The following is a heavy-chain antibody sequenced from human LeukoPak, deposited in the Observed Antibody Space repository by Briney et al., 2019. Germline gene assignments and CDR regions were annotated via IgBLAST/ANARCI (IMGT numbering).Heavy chain of an antibody. CDR3: ARGKLLAAAVSRWFAP. CDR1: GGSVSSYY. D-gene: IGHD1-7*01. V-gene: IGHV4-59*02. CDR2: IYYIGTT. J-gene: IGHJ5*02. Sequence: SETLSLTCTVSGGSVSSYYWSWIRQPPGKGLEWIGYIYYIGTTKYNPSLKSRVTMSVDTSKNQFSLRLSSVTAADTAVYYCARGKLLAAAVSRWFAPWGQGILVTVSS.